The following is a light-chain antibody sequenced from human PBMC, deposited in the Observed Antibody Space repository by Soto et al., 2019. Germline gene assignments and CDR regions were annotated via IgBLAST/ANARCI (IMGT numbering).Light chain of an antibody. CDR1: SSDVGGYNY. Sequence: SALTQPASVSGSPGQSIAISCTGTSSDVGGYNYVSWYQHHPGKAPTVMIYDVSNRPSGVTDRFSGSKSGNTASLTISGLQADDEADYYCSSYTSSSTYVFGTGTKVTVL. CDR3: SSYTSSSTYV. CDR2: DVS. V-gene: IGLV2-14*03. J-gene: IGLJ1*01.